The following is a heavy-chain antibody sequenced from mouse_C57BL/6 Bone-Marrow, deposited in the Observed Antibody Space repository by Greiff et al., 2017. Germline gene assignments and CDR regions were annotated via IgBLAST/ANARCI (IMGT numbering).Heavy chain of an antibody. J-gene: IGHJ1*03. CDR2: IDPETGGT. CDR3: TRDSWYFDV. V-gene: IGHV1-15*01. Sequence: QVHVKQSGAELVRPGASVTLSCKASGYTFTDYEMHWVKQTPVHGLEWIGAIDPETGGTAYNQKFKGKAILTADKSSSTAYMELRSLTSEDSAVYYCTRDSWYFDVWGTGTTVTVSS. CDR1: GYTFTDYE.